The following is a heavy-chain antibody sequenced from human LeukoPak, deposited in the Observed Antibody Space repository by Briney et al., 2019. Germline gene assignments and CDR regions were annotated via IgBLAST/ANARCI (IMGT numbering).Heavy chain of an antibody. D-gene: IGHD6-19*01. Sequence: PGGSLRLSCAASGFTFSSYAMHWVRQAPGKGLEWVAVISYDGSNKYYADSVKGRFTISRDNSKNTLYLQMNSLRAEDTAVYYCAKVGSSGWSIGYWGQGTLVTVSS. V-gene: IGHV3-30-3*01. CDR3: AKVGSSGWSIGY. CDR1: GFTFSSYA. CDR2: ISYDGSNK. J-gene: IGHJ4*02.